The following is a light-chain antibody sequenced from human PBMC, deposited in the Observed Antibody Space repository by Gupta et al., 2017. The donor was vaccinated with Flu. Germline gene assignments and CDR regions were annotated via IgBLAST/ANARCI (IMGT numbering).Light chain of an antibody. CDR3: MQALQTRLT. CDR2: LGS. CDR1: QSLLHSNGYNY. J-gene: IGKJ4*01. V-gene: IGKV2-28*01. Sequence: DMVMTQSPLCLPVTPGEPASISCRSSQSLLHSNGYNYLDWYLQKPGQAPQLLIYLGSNRASGVPDRFSGSGSGTDFTLKISRVEAEDVGIYYCMQALQTRLTFGGGTKVEIK.